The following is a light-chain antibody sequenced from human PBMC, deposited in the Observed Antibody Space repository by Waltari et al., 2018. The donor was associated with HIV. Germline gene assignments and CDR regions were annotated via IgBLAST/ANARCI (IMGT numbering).Light chain of an antibody. V-gene: IGLV1-44*01. Sequence: QSVLTQPPSASGTPGQRVTLSCSGSSSNIGTIPVNRYQQLAGSAPKLLTYRSDLRPSGVPDRFSGSKSATSASLAISGLQSEDEATYYCASWDDSLNGVIFGGGTELTVL. CDR3: ASWDDSLNGVI. CDR1: SSNIGTIP. J-gene: IGLJ2*01. CDR2: RSD.